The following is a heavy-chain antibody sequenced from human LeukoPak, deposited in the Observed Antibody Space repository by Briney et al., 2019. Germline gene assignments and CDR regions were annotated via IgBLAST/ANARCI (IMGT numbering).Heavy chain of an antibody. CDR3: ARLPADYSSGWSNLFDY. CDR2: IFYSGST. J-gene: IGHJ4*02. CDR1: GGSISSSSYY. V-gene: IGHV4-39*01. D-gene: IGHD6-19*01. Sequence: SETLSLTCTVSGGSISSSSYYWGWIRQPPGKGLEWIGTIFYSGSTYYNPSLKSRVTISVDTSENQFSLKLHSVTAADSAVYYCARLPADYSSGWSNLFDYWGQGTLVTLSS.